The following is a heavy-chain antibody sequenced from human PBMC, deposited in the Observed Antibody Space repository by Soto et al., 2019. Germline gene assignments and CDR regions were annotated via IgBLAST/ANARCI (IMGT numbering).Heavy chain of an antibody. CDR1: GYSISSSNW. V-gene: IGHV4-28*01. CDR3: ARREIQGPIDY. CDR2: IYYSGTT. Sequence: QVQLQESGPGLVKPSDTLSLTCAVSGYSISSSNWWGWIRQPPGKGLEWIGYIYYSGTTYYNPSLKSRVNMSVDTSKNQFSLKLTSVTAVDAAVYYCARREIQGPIDYWGQGTLVTVSS. D-gene: IGHD1-26*01. J-gene: IGHJ4*02.